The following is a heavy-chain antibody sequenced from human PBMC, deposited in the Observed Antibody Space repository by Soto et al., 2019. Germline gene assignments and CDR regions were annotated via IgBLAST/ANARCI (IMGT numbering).Heavy chain of an antibody. J-gene: IGHJ6*02. CDR3: ARDNDRLQLGGNYYYILDV. CDR1: VGTFSSSA. Sequence: QVQLVQSGAEMKEPGSSVKVSCKTSVGTFSSSAISWLRQAPGQGLEWMGGIIPLFRTPDYAQKFQGRVTIAADESTSTACMELSSLRSEDTAVYYCARDNDRLQLGGNYYYILDVWGQGTTITVSS. D-gene: IGHD4-4*01. V-gene: IGHV1-69*12. CDR2: IIPLFRTP.